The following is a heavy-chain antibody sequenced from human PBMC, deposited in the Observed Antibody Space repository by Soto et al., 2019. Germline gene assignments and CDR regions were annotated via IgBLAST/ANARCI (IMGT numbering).Heavy chain of an antibody. J-gene: IGHJ3*01. CDR1: GFSFSNYG. CDR2: TWYDGSTT. V-gene: IGHV3-33*01. CDR3: VRDSEWELTNGFEV. D-gene: IGHD1-7*01. Sequence: QVHLVESGGGVVQPGTSLRRSCAASGFSFSNYGMHWVRQAPGKGLEWVAVTWYDGSTTYYADSVRGRFTVSRDNPKNQLYLQMDSLRDEDTAVYFCVRDSEWELTNGFEVWGQGTTVIVSS.